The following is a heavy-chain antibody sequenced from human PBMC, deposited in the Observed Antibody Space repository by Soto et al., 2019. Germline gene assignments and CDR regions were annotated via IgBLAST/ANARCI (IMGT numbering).Heavy chain of an antibody. CDR1: GGSISSYY. V-gene: IGHV4-59*01. J-gene: IGHJ1*01. Sequence: QVQLQESGPGLVKPSETLSLTCTVSGGSISSYYWSWIRQPPGKGLEWIGYIYYSGSTNYNPSLKSRVTISVDTSKNQSSLKLSSVTAADTAVYYCARGGNSGWPHFQHWGQGTLVTVSS. CDR2: IYYSGST. CDR3: ARGGNSGWPHFQH. D-gene: IGHD6-19*01.